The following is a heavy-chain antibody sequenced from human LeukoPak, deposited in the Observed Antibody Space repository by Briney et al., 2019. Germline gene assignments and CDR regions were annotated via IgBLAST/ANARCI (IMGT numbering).Heavy chain of an antibody. V-gene: IGHV5-51*01. CDR2: IYPGDSDT. D-gene: IGHD6-13*01. CDR1: GSRFTNYR. Sequence: GAPLQTCCEASGSRFTNYRIGWGRQMPGKGLGGMGIIYPGDSDTRYSPSFQGQVTISADKSISTAYLQWSSLKASDTAMCYCASSLAAAGDYYYYYGMDVWGQGTTVTVSS. J-gene: IGHJ6*02. CDR3: ASSLAAAGDYYYYYGMDV.